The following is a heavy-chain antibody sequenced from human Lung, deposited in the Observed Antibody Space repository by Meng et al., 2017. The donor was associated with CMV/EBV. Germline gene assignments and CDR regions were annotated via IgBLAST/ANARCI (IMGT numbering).Heavy chain of an antibody. Sequence: EQLKEPRRGLVKPSGTLSLTCIVSGGSISSYYWCWIRPPPGKGLEWIGYIYYCGSTNYNPSLKSRVTISVDTSKNQFSLKLSSVTAADTAVYYCAREEGIGGFNPWGQGTLVTVSS. CDR2: IYYCGST. V-gene: IGHV4-59*01. CDR1: GGSISSYY. CDR3: AREEGIGGFNP. J-gene: IGHJ5*02. D-gene: IGHD3-10*01.